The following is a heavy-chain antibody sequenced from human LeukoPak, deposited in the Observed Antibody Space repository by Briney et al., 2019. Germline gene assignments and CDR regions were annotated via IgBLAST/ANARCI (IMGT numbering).Heavy chain of an antibody. V-gene: IGHV3-23*01. CDR1: GFTFNSYA. J-gene: IGHJ4*02. D-gene: IGHD1-26*01. CDR2: ISAGSGST. CDR3: AKVVSGFHFDC. Sequence: PGGSLRLSCAASGFTFNSYAMTWVRQSPGKGLEWVSIISAGSGSTNYADSVKGRFTISRDNSQNTLYLQMNTLRAEDTAVYYCAKVVSGFHFDCWGQGTLVTVSS.